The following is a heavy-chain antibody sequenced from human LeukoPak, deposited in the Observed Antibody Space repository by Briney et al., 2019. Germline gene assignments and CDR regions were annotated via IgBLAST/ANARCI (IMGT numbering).Heavy chain of an antibody. CDR3: ARSPGATTPIYFDY. Sequence: PGRSLRLSCAASGFTFDDYGMSWVRQAPGKGLEWVSGINWNGGSTGYADSVKGRFTTSRDNAKNSLYLQMNSLRAEDTALYYCARSPGATTPIYFDYWGQGTLVTVSS. D-gene: IGHD1-26*01. CDR1: GFTFDDYG. CDR2: INWNGGST. J-gene: IGHJ4*02. V-gene: IGHV3-20*04.